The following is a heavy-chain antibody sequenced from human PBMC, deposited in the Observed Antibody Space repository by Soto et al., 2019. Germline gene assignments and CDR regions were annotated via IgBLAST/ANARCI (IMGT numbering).Heavy chain of an antibody. CDR2: IYYSGST. V-gene: IGHV4-59*11. J-gene: IGHJ4*02. CDR3: ARVGYSYGYDY. D-gene: IGHD5-18*01. CDR1: GASIGSHY. Sequence: ETLSLTCTVSGASIGSHYWGWVRQPAGKGLECIGYIYYSGSTSYNPSLKSGVTISVDTSKNQFSLKLSSVTAADTAVYYCARVGYSYGYDYWGQGTLVTVSS.